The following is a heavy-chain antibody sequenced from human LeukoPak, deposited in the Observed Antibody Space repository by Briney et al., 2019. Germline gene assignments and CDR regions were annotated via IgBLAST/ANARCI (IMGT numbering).Heavy chain of an antibody. Sequence: GGSLRLSRAASGFTFSDYYMSWIRQAPGKGLEWVSFISSSSSYTNFADSVKGRFTISRDNAKNSLYLQMNSLRAEDTAVYYCAREGGLRLTTRFFDYWGQGTLVTVSS. CDR3: AREGGLRLTTRFFDY. J-gene: IGHJ4*02. CDR1: GFTFSDYY. CDR2: ISSSSSYT. V-gene: IGHV3-11*06. D-gene: IGHD4-17*01.